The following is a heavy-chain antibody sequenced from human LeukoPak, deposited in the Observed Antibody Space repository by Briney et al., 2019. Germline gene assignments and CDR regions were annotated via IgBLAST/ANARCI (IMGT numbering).Heavy chain of an antibody. J-gene: IGHJ6*02. CDR3: ARDPQGYCTNGVCYIQGMDV. V-gene: IGHV1-69*13. CDR2: IIPIFGTA. D-gene: IGHD2-8*01. Sequence: SVKVSCKASGGTFSSYAISWVRQAPGQGLERMGGIIPIFGTANYAQKFQGRVTIIADESTSTAYMELSSLRSEDTAVYYCARDPQGYCTNGVCYIQGMDVWGQGTTVTVSS. CDR1: GGTFSSYA.